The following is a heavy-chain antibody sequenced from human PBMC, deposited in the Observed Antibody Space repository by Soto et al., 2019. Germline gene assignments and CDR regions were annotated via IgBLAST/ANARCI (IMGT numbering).Heavy chain of an antibody. CDR1: GFNVGAFA. J-gene: IGHJ4*02. CDR3: TRETVAGITGLDY. V-gene: IGHV3-23*01. Sequence: EVQLLESGGDLVQPGGSLRLSCAASGFNVGAFAVNWVRQAPGKGLEWVSGISVSAAFIYYADSVRGRFSISRDASENILYLQMNSLRVDDTVLYYCTRETVAGITGLDYWGPGTLVTVSS. CDR2: ISVSAAFI. D-gene: IGHD1-20*01.